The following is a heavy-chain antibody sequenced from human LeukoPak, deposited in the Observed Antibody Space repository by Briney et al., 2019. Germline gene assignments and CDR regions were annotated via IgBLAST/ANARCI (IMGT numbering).Heavy chain of an antibody. CDR1: GFTLTTYS. Sequence: GGSLRLSCAASGFTLTTYSMNWVRQAPGQGLQWVSYISITSHTTNYADSVKGRFTISRDSAKNSLYLQMNSLRDEDTAVYYCATEKAFAFDIWGQGTVVTVSS. J-gene: IGHJ3*02. CDR2: ISITSHTT. V-gene: IGHV3-48*02. CDR3: ATEKAFAFDI.